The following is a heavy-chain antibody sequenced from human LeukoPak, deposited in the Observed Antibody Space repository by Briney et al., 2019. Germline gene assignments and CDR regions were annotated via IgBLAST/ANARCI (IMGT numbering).Heavy chain of an antibody. CDR1: GFTFSSYS. J-gene: IGHJ3*02. CDR3: ARDPYGGMTSGASDI. V-gene: IGHV3-48*01. Sequence: PGGSLRLSCAASGFTFSSYSMNWVRQAPGKGLEWVSYISSSSSTIYYADSVKGRFTISRDNAKNTLYLQMNSLRAEDTAVYYCARDPYGGMTSGASDIWGQGTMVTVSS. D-gene: IGHD3-16*01. CDR2: ISSSSSTI.